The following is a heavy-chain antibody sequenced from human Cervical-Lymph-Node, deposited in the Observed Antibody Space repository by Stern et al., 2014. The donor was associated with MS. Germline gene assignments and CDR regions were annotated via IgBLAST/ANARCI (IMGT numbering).Heavy chain of an antibody. CDR3: ALGGFGHYFEY. CDR2: FIPIIGTS. J-gene: IGHJ4*02. V-gene: IGHV1-69*01. Sequence: AQLLESGAEVQKPGSSVQVSCRASGGTFRSSDISWVRQAPGQGLECMGGFIPIIGTSNYAQKYQGRVTITADESTSTAYMELSSLRSEDTAIYYCALGGFGHYFEYWGQGTLVTVSS. CDR1: GGTFRSSD. D-gene: IGHD3-10*01.